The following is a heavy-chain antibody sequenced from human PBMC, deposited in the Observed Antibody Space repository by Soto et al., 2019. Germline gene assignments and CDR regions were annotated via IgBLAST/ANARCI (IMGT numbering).Heavy chain of an antibody. V-gene: IGHV1-69*12. CDR1: GGTFSSYA. CDR2: IIPIFGTA. Sequence: QVQLVQSGAEVKKPGSSVTVSCKASGGTFSSYAISWMRQAPGQGLEWMGGIIPIFGTANYAQKFQGRVTITAAESTSTAYMELSSLRSEDTAVYYCARDAAVAGISIFDYWGQGTLVTVSS. J-gene: IGHJ4*02. D-gene: IGHD6-19*01. CDR3: ARDAAVAGISIFDY.